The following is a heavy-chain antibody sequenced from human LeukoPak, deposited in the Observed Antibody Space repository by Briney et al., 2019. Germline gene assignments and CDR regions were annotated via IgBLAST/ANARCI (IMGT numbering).Heavy chain of an antibody. CDR2: MSSSRSTI. J-gene: IGHJ5*02. Sequence: GRSLRPSCAASGFTFSSYIMNWVRQAPGKGLEWVSYMSSSRSTIYYADSVKGRFTISRDNAKNSLYLQMNSLRYEDTAVYYRARGRSSVSRFDPWGQGTLVTVSS. V-gene: IGHV3-48*02. D-gene: IGHD6-6*01. CDR3: ARGRSSVSRFDP. CDR1: GFTFSSYI.